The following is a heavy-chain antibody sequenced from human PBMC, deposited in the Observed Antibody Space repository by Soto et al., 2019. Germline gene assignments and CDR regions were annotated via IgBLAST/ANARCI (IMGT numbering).Heavy chain of an antibody. CDR3: ATTNWYHNLFGP. J-gene: IGHJ5*02. D-gene: IGHD1-1*01. CDR2: INYGGST. V-gene: IGHV4-34*08. Sequence: PSETLSLTCAVYGGTFSGYYWHWTRQAPGKGLEWVGEINYGGSTNYNRDNKKRVNLSVDTSKNHYALNLTYGTNADTAEYYCATTNWYHNLFGPWGQGTLVTVSS. CDR1: GGTFSGYY.